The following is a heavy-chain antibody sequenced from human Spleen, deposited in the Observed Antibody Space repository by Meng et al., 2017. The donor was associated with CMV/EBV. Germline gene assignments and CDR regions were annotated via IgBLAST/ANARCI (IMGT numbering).Heavy chain of an antibody. CDR3: AREPIAVAGTGWFDP. J-gene: IGHJ5*02. CDR2: IYYIGNT. D-gene: IGHD6-19*01. CDR1: GASVSSGSTY. V-gene: IGHV4-61*01. Sequence: GASVSSGSTYWSWVRQPPGKGLEWIGYIYYIGNTNYNASLKSRVTISVDTSKNQFSLKLRSMTAADTAVYYCAREPIAVAGTGWFDPWGRGTLVTVSS.